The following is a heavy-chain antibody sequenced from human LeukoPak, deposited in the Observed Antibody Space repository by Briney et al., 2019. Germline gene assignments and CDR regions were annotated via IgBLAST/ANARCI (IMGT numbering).Heavy chain of an antibody. CDR1: GFTFSSYA. Sequence: GGSLRLSCAASGFTFSSYAMGWVRQAPGKGLEWVSAISGSGGSTYYADSVKGRFTISRDNSKNTLYLQMNSLRAEDTAVYYCARVRDILTGYPPDYWGQGTLVTVSS. D-gene: IGHD3-9*01. CDR2: ISGSGGST. V-gene: IGHV3-23*01. CDR3: ARVRDILTGYPPDY. J-gene: IGHJ4*02.